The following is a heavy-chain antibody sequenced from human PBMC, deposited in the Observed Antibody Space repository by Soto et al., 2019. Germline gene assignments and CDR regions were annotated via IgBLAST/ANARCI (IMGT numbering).Heavy chain of an antibody. V-gene: IGHV3-30*18. Sequence: QVQLVESGGGVVQPGRSLRLSCAASGFTFSSYGMHWVRQAPGKGLEWVAVISYDGSNKYYADSVKGRFTISRDNSKNPLYLQMNSLRAEETAVYYCAKGVPGIAVGEPFDYWGQGTLVTVSS. J-gene: IGHJ4*02. D-gene: IGHD6-19*01. CDR2: ISYDGSNK. CDR1: GFTFSSYG. CDR3: AKGVPGIAVGEPFDY.